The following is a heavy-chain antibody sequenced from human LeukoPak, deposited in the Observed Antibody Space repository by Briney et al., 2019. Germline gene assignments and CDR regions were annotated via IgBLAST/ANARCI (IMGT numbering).Heavy chain of an antibody. Sequence: SETLSLTCTVSGGSISSYYWSWIRQPPGKGLEWIGYIYYSGSTNYNPSLKSRVTIPVDTSKNQFSLQLSSVTAADTAVYYCARLPRYYDSSGYRGMVDYWGQGTLVTVSS. V-gene: IGHV4-59*08. CDR2: IYYSGST. CDR3: ARLPRYYDSSGYRGMVDY. J-gene: IGHJ4*02. D-gene: IGHD3-22*01. CDR1: GGSISSYY.